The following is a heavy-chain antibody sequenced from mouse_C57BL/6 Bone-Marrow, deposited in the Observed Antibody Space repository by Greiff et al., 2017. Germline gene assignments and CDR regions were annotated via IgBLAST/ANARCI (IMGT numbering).Heavy chain of an antibody. CDR3: ASQGDYALLFDY. CDR2: ISSGGSYT. V-gene: IGHV5-6*01. J-gene: IGHJ2*01. CDR1: GFTFSSYG. D-gene: IGHD2-4*01. Sequence: EVMLVESGGDLVKPGGSLKLSCAASGFTFSSYGMSWVRQTPDKRLEWVATISSGGSYTYYPDSVNGRFTISRDNAKNTLYLQIRCLKSEDTAMEYCASQGDYALLFDYWGQGTTLTVSS.